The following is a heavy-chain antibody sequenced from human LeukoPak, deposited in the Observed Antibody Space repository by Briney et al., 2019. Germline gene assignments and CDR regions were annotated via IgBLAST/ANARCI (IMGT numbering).Heavy chain of an antibody. CDR1: GGSFSGYY. Sequence: RSSEALSLTCAVYGGSFSGYYWSWIRQPPGKGLEWIGEINHSGSTNYNPSLKSRVTISVDTSKNQFSLKLSSVTAADTAVYYCARGVDTAMVTGDYYYYYYMDVWGKGTTVTVSS. CDR3: ARGVDTAMVTGDYYYYYYMDV. D-gene: IGHD5-18*01. J-gene: IGHJ6*03. CDR2: INHSGST. V-gene: IGHV4-34*01.